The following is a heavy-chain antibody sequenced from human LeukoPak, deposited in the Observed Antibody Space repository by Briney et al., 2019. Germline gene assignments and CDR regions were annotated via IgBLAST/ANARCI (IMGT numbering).Heavy chain of an antibody. CDR2: ISGSGGDT. J-gene: IGHJ4*02. CDR3: AKTTDGYSSGRYPGWPIDY. D-gene: IGHD6-19*01. CDR1: GFTFRSYA. V-gene: IGHV3-23*01. Sequence: GGSLRLSCAASGFTFRSYAIYWVRQAPGKGLGWVSGISGSGGDTYFADSVKGRFTISRANSKNTVFLQMDSLRAEDTAVYYCAKTTDGYSSGRYPGWPIDYWGQGTLVTVSS.